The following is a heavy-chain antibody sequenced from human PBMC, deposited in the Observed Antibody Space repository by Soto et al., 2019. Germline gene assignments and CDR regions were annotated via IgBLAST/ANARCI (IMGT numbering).Heavy chain of an antibody. CDR1: VFTFSSYN. V-gene: IGHV3-21*01. CDR3: ARDGGPSYGDYSTGNFDY. J-gene: IGHJ4*02. CDR2: ISSSSSYI. D-gene: IGHD4-17*01. Sequence: EVQLVESGGGLVKPGGSLRLSCAASVFTFSSYNMNWVRQAPGKGLEWVSSISSSSSYIYYADSVKGRFTISRDNAKNSXXLQMNSLRAEDTAVYYCARDGGPSYGDYSTGNFDYWGQGTLVTVSS.